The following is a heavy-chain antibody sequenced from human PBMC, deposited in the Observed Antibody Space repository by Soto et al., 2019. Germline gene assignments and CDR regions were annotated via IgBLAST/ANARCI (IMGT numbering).Heavy chain of an antibody. D-gene: IGHD3-3*01. CDR1: GGSISSGSYY. V-gene: IGHV4-39*01. J-gene: IGHJ6*02. Sequence: SETLSLTCTVSGGSISSGSYYWGWIRQPPGKGLEWIGSIYYSGSTYYNPSLKSRVTISVDTSKNQFSLKLSSVTAADTAVYYCARRRALRFLEWLPSGMDVWGQGTTVTVSS. CDR2: IYYSGST. CDR3: ARRRALRFLEWLPSGMDV.